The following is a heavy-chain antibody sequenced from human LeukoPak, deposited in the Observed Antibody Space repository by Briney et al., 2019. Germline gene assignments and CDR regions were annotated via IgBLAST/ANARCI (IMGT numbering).Heavy chain of an antibody. CDR2: IYYSGST. V-gene: IGHV4-39*07. CDR1: GGSISSSSYY. CDR3: ARDREGVGSDY. Sequence: NPSETLSLTCTVSGGSISSSSYYWGWIRQPPGKGLEWIGSIYYSGSTYYNPSLKSRVTISVDTSKNQFSLKLSSVTAADTAVYYCARDREGVGSDYWGQGTLVTVSS. J-gene: IGHJ4*02. D-gene: IGHD1-26*01.